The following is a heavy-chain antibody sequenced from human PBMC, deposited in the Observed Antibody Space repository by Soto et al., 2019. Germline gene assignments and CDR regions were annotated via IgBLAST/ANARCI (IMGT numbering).Heavy chain of an antibody. Sequence: GHVLEWVSYISGRSNTIYYADSVKGRFTISRDNAKNSLYLQVNSLRPEDAAVYYCARGHSTSLVYYYYYMDVWGKGTTVTVSS. J-gene: IGHJ6*03. CDR3: ARGHSTSLVYYYYYMDV. CDR2: ISGRSNTI. D-gene: IGHD6-13*01. V-gene: IGHV3-48*01.